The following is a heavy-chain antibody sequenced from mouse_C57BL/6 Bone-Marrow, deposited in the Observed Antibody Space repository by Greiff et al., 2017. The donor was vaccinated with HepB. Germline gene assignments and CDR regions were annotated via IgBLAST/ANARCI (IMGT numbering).Heavy chain of an antibody. Sequence: EVQLQQSGPELVKPGASVKIPCKASGYTFTDYNMDWVKQSHGKSLEWIGDINPNNGGTIYNQKFKGKATLTLYKSSSTAYMELRSLTSEDTAVYYCARYYYGSSWNWYFDVWGTGTTVTVSS. CDR1: GYTFTDYN. CDR2: INPNNGGT. J-gene: IGHJ1*03. D-gene: IGHD1-1*01. CDR3: ARYYYGSSWNWYFDV. V-gene: IGHV1-18*01.